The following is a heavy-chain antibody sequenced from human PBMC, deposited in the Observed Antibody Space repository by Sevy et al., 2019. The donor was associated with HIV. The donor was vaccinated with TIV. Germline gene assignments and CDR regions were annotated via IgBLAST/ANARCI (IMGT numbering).Heavy chain of an antibody. CDR2: ISASGYST. CDR1: GIAFSTYA. Sequence: GGSLRLSCAASGIAFSTYAMFWVRQAPGKGLEWVSSISASGYSTYYADSVKGRFNLSRDNSRNTLDLQMNSLRADYTAVYYYAKDFSDVYYYDSSATVDYWGQGTLVTVSS. CDR3: AKDFSDVYYYDSSATVDY. V-gene: IGHV3-23*01. J-gene: IGHJ4*02. D-gene: IGHD3-22*01.